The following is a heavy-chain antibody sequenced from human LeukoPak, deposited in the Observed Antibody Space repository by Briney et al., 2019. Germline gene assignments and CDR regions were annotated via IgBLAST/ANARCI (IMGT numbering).Heavy chain of an antibody. CDR2: IRVGSNYI. D-gene: IGHD3-22*01. J-gene: IGHJ4*02. CDR1: GYTFSSVR. CDR3: ARLRRNSDRSGYYYYYDY. V-gene: IGHV3-21*01. Sequence: PGGSLRLSCAASGYTFSSVRINRVRKAPGNGLEWFSSIRVGSNYIYYADSVRGRFSISRDDARNSLYLQMDSLRGDDTAVYYCARLRRNSDRSGYYYYYDYWGQGTLVTVSS.